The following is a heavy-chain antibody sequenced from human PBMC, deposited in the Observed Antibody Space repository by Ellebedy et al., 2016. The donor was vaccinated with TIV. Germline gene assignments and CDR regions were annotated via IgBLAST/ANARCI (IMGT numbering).Heavy chain of an antibody. Sequence: GGSLRLXXAASGFTFSSYGMHWVRQAPGRGLEWVAVISYDGSNKYYADSVKGRFTISRDNSKNTLYLQMNSLRAEDTAVYYCAKDGRMVGALPTDYYGMDVWGQGTTVTVSS. J-gene: IGHJ6*02. CDR2: ISYDGSNK. CDR3: AKDGRMVGALPTDYYGMDV. CDR1: GFTFSSYG. D-gene: IGHD1-26*01. V-gene: IGHV3-30*18.